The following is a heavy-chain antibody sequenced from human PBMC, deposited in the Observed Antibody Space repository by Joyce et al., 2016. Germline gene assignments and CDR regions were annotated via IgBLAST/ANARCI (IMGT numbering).Heavy chain of an antibody. CDR2: IDPKDSYD. V-gene: IGHV5-10-1*01. J-gene: IGHJ4*02. D-gene: IGHD5-18*01. Sequence: EVQLVQSGEEVKKPGESLRISCNGSGYTFSNYWITWVRQMPGKGREVMCNIDPKDSYDIYNASFQGHVTSSADESISTAYLQWSSLKASDTVFYYCARQYTYDRPFDYWGQGTLVTVSS. CDR3: ARQYTYDRPFDY. CDR1: GYTFSNYW.